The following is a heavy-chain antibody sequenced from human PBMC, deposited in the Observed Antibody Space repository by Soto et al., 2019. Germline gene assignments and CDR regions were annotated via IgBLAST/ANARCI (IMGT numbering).Heavy chain of an antibody. Sequence: QVHLQQWGTGLLKPSETLSLTCAVYGGSLTDYWWTWIRQTPGKGLEWIGEINHIGESNHNPSLKSRVTISLDTSQNRFSLKLTSVTVADTAVYYCARDFGAGAHFDHWGQGSLVTVSS. CDR1: GGSLTDYW. D-gene: IGHD3-10*01. CDR3: ARDFGAGAHFDH. V-gene: IGHV4-34*01. CDR2: INHIGES. J-gene: IGHJ4*02.